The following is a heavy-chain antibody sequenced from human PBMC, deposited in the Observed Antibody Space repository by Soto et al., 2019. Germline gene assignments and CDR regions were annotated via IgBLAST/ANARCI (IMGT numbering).Heavy chain of an antibody. CDR3: AHSPPDYGDYHIRFDY. D-gene: IGHD4-17*01. J-gene: IGHJ4*02. CDR1: GFSLSTSGVG. CDR2: IYWDDDK. Sequence: QITLKESGPTLVKPTQTLTLTCTFSGFSLSTSGVGVGWIRQPPGKALEWLALIYWDDDKRYSPSLKSRITIPKDTSKNRVVLTMTNLDPVDTATYSCAHSPPDYGDYHIRFDYWGQGTLVTVSS. V-gene: IGHV2-5*02.